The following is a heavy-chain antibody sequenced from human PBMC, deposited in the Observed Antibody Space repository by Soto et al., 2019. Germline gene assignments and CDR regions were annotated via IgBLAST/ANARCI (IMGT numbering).Heavy chain of an antibody. J-gene: IGHJ6*02. CDR3: ARRSSNYAYYYYYGMDV. CDR1: GGSISSSSYY. V-gene: IGHV4-39*01. D-gene: IGHD4-4*01. CDR2: IYYSGST. Sequence: SETLSLTCTVSGGSISSSSYYWGWIRQPPGKGLEWIGSIYYSGSTYYNPSLKSRVTISVDTSKNQFSLKLSSVTAADTAVYYCARRSSNYAYYYYYGMDVWGQGTTVTVSS.